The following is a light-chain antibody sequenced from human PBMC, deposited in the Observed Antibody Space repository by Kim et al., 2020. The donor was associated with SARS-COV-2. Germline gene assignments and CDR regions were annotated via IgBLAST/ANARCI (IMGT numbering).Light chain of an antibody. CDR1: VLAKKY. Sequence: YELTQPSSVSVSPGQTARITCSGDVLAKKYARWFQQKPGQAPVVVIYKDSERPSGIPERFSGSSSGTTVTLTISGVQVEDEADYYCYSAADNIGV. CDR2: KDS. CDR3: YSAADNIGV. V-gene: IGLV3-27*01. J-gene: IGLJ3*02.